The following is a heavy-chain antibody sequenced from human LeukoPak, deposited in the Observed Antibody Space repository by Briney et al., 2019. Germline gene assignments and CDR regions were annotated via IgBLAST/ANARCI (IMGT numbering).Heavy chain of an antibody. J-gene: IGHJ4*02. Sequence: GGSLRLSCAASGFTVSSNYMSWVRQAPGKGLEWVSVIYSGGSTYYADSVKGRFTISRDNSKNTLYLQMNSLRAEDTAVYYCARNDYGDPLFDYWGQGTLVTVSS. V-gene: IGHV3-66*01. CDR2: IYSGGST. D-gene: IGHD4-17*01. CDR1: GFTVSSNY. CDR3: ARNDYGDPLFDY.